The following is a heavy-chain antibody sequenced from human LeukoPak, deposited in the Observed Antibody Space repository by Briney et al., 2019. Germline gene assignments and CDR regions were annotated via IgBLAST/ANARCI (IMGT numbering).Heavy chain of an antibody. CDR2: ISSSSSTI. J-gene: IGHJ5*02. D-gene: IGHD6-13*01. CDR1: GFTFGIYS. V-gene: IGHV3-48*01. Sequence: PGGSLRLSCAASGFTFGIYSRNWLRQAPGKGLEWVSYISSSSSTIYYTDSVKGRFTISRDNAKNSLYLQMNSLRAEDTAVYYCARDRLIAAAGTNWFDPWGQGTLVTVSS. CDR3: ARDRLIAAAGTNWFDP.